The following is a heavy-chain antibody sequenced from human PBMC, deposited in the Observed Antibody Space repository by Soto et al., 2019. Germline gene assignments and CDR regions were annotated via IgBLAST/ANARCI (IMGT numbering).Heavy chain of an antibody. CDR1: GYSFTNYW. CDR2: IYPGNSNT. J-gene: IGHJ4*02. V-gene: IGHV5-51*01. CDR3: ARPSDVGLASSFEY. Sequence: GESLKISXKGSGYSFTNYWIGWVRQMPGTGLEWMGIIYPGNSNTRYSPSFEGQVTMSADKSISTAYLQWSSLRASDTAIYFCARPSDVGLASSFEYWGQGTQVTVSS.